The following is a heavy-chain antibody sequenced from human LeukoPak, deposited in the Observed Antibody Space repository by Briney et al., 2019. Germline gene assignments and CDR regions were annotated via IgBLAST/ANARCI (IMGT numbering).Heavy chain of an antibody. Sequence: GASVTVSCKASGYTFTSYGVSWVRQAPGQGLEWMGWISAYNGNTNYAQKVQARVTMTRDTSTSTAYIELRSLRSDDTAVYYCARGLLWGLNSLYGMDVWGQGTTVTVSS. CDR2: ISAYNGNT. V-gene: IGHV1-18*01. CDR1: GYTFTSYG. CDR3: ARGLLWGLNSLYGMDV. J-gene: IGHJ6*02. D-gene: IGHD7-27*01.